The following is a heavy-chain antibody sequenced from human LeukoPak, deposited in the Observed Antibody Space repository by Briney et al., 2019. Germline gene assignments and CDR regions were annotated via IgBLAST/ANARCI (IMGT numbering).Heavy chain of an antibody. J-gene: IGHJ6*03. CDR2: IYHSGST. Sequence: SGTLSLTCTVSGGSISTYYWSWIRQPPGKGLGWIGHIYHSGSTNYNPSLKSRVTISVDTSQNQFYLKLTSVTAADTAVYYCARVSWFPGSSYYYMDVWGKGTTVTVSS. D-gene: IGHD3-9*01. CDR1: GGSISTYY. V-gene: IGHV4-59*12. CDR3: ARVSWFPGSSYYYMDV.